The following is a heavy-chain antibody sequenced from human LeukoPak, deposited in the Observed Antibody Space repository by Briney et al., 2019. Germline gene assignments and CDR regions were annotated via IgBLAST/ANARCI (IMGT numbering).Heavy chain of an antibody. J-gene: IGHJ6*03. D-gene: IGHD2-15*01. CDR1: GGSFSGYY. CDR2: INHSGST. V-gene: IGHV4-34*01. CDR3: ARSMEGYCSGGSCYSYYYYMDV. Sequence: PSETLSLTCAVYGGSFSGYYWSWIRQPPGKGLEWIGEINHSGSTNYNPSLKSRVTISVDTSKNQFSLKLSSVTAADTAVYYCARSMEGYCSGGSCYSYYYYMDVWGKGTTVTVSS.